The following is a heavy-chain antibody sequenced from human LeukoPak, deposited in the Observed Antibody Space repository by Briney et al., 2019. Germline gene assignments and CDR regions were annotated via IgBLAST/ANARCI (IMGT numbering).Heavy chain of an antibody. CDR1: GFTFSSYA. CDR2: ISYDGSNK. Sequence: PGGSLRLSCAASGFTFSSYAMHWVRQAPGKGLEWVAVISYDGSNKYYADSVKGRFTISRDNSKNTLYLQMNSLRAEDTAVYYCARGAHSSVPDDIWGQGTMVTVSS. V-gene: IGHV3-30*04. CDR3: ARGAHSSVPDDI. J-gene: IGHJ3*02. D-gene: IGHD6-19*01.